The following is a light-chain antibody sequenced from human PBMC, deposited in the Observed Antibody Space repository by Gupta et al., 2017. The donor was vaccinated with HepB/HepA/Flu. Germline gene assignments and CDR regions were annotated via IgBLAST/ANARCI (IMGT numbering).Light chain of an antibody. CDR1: KLGDKY. CDR3: QAWDSSNVV. CDR2: QDS. V-gene: IGLV3-1*01. Sequence: SYELTQPPSVSVSPGQTDSITCSGDKLGDKYACWYQQKPGQSPVLVIYQDSKRPSGIPERFSGSNSGNTATLTISGTQAMYEADYYCQAWDSSNVVFGGGTKLTVL. J-gene: IGLJ2*01.